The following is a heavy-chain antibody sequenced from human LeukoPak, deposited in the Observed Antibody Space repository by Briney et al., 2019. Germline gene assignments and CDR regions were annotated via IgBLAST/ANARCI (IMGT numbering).Heavy chain of an antibody. CDR1: GFTFSNYA. J-gene: IGHJ4*02. D-gene: IGHD4-11*01. Sequence: GGSLRLSCAASGFTFSNYAMSWVRQAPGKGLEWVSGITGSGAGTYYADSVKGRFTISRDNSRNTLYLQMNSLRAEDTALYYCAKEGANTVTSKKFFDYWGQGTLVTVSS. CDR2: ITGSGAGT. V-gene: IGHV3-23*01. CDR3: AKEGANTVTSKKFFDY.